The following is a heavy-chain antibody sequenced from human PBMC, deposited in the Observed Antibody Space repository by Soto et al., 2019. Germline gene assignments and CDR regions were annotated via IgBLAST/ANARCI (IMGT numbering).Heavy chain of an antibody. V-gene: IGHV1-2*04. D-gene: IGHD2-2*01. CDR1: GYTFTGYY. CDR3: ARAHCSSTSCYASHAVADI. CDR2: INPNSGGT. Sequence: ASVKVSCKASGYTFTGYYMHWVQQAPGQGLEWIRWINPNSGGTNYAQKFQGWVTMTRDTSIDTAYMELSRLKSDDTAVYYCARAHCSSTSCYASHAVADIWVEGTMDNVSS. J-gene: IGHJ3*02.